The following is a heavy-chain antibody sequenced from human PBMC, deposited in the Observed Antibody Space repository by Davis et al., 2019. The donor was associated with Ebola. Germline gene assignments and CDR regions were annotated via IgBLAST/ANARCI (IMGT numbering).Heavy chain of an antibody. CDR2: IYPGDSDT. CDR1: GYSFTSYW. CDR3: ARRRASDTTDY. Sequence: GESLKISCKGSGYSFTSYWIGWVRQMPGKGLEWMGIIYPGDSDTRYSPSFQGQVTISADKSITTVYLQWSSLKASDTAMYYWARRRASDTTDYWGQGTLVTVSS. J-gene: IGHJ4*02. V-gene: IGHV5-51*01. D-gene: IGHD1-14*01.